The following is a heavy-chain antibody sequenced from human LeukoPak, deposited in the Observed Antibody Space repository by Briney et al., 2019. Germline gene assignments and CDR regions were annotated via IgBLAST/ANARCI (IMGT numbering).Heavy chain of an antibody. D-gene: IGHD3-22*01. CDR1: GFTFSDHY. V-gene: IGHV3-11*03. CDR3: ARSVYYDSSGSDY. CDR2: ISSSSSYT. Sequence: PGGSLRLSCAASGFTFSDHYMSWIRQAPGKGLEWVSYISSSSSYTNYADSVKGRFTISRDNAKNSLYLQMNSLRAEDTAVYYCARSVYYDSSGSDYWGQGTLVTVSS. J-gene: IGHJ4*02.